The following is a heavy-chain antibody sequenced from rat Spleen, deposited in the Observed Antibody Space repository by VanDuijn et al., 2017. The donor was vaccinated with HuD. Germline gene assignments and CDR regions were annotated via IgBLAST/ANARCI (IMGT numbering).Heavy chain of an antibody. CDR2: ISSGGST. CDR3: TRDRRGNWYFDF. V-gene: IGHV2S8*01. J-gene: IGHJ1*01. CDR1: GFSLTSNG. D-gene: IGHD4-3*01. Sequence: QVQLKESGPGLVQPSETLSLTCTVSGFSLTSNGVSWVRQPPGKGLEWIAAISSGGSTYYNSALKSRLSISRDTSKSQVFLKMNSLQTEDTAIYFCTRDRRGNWYFDFWGPGTMVTVSS.